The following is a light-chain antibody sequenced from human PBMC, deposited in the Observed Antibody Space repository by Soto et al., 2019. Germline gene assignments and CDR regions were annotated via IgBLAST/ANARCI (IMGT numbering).Light chain of an antibody. J-gene: IGKJ1*01. CDR1: QDIGSP. CDR3: QQVKTFPRT. CDR2: SAS. V-gene: IGKV1-12*01. Sequence: DIQMTQSPSSMSASVGDRVTITCRASQDIGSPLGWYQQKPGKAPNLLIHSASTLQRGVPFRFSGSGSGTEFTLTISSLQSEDFATYYCQQVKTFPRTFGQGTKVEIE.